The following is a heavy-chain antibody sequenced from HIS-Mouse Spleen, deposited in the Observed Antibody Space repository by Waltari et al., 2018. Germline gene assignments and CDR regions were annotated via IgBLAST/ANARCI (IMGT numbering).Heavy chain of an antibody. CDR1: GFPFSSYW. V-gene: IGHV3-7*01. D-gene: IGHD5-12*01. CDR3: ARERRGPGWFDP. J-gene: IGHJ5*02. Sequence: EVQLVESGGGLVQPGGSLRLSCAASGFPFSSYWMIWVRQAPGKGLEWVANIKQDGSEKYYVDSVKGRFTISRDNAKNSLYLQMNSLRAEDTAVYYCARERRGPGWFDPWGQGTLVTVSS. CDR2: IKQDGSEK.